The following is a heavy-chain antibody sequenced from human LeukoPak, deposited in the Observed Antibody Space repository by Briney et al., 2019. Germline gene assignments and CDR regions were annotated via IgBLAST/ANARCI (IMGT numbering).Heavy chain of an antibody. V-gene: IGHV1-69*01. CDR2: IIPIFGTA. J-gene: IGHJ6*04. CDR1: GGTFSSYA. D-gene: IGHD3-16*01. Sequence: SVKVSCKASGGTFSSYAISWVRQAPGQGLEWMGGIIPIFGTANYAQKFQGRVTITADESTSTAYMELSSLRSEDTAVYYCAASPWGGFLANVWGKGTTVTVSS. CDR3: AASPWGGFLANV.